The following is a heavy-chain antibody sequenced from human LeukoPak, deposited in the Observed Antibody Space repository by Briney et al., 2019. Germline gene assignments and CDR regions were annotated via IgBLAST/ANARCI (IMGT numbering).Heavy chain of an antibody. V-gene: IGHV3-21*01. J-gene: IGHJ4*02. Sequence: GGSLRLSCAASGFTFSDYFMTWIRQAPGKGLEWVSSISSSSSYIYYADSVKGRFTISRDNAKNSLYLQMNSLRAEDTAVYYCARDGVDSSGWYFDYWGQGTLVTVSS. CDR1: GFTFSDYF. CDR3: ARDGVDSSGWYFDY. CDR2: ISSSSSYI. D-gene: IGHD6-19*01.